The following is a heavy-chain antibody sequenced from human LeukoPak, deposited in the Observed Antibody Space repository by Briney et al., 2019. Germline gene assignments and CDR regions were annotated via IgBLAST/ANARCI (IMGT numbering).Heavy chain of an antibody. CDR3: ARDWRSGYYYDWYFDL. D-gene: IGHD3-22*01. Sequence: SVKVSCKASGGTFSSYAISWVRQAPGQGLEWMGRIIPIFGTANYAQKFQGRVTITTDESTSTAYMELSSLRSEETAVYYCARDWRSGYYYDWYFDLWGRGTLVTVSS. CDR1: GGTFSSYA. CDR2: IIPIFGTA. J-gene: IGHJ2*01. V-gene: IGHV1-69*05.